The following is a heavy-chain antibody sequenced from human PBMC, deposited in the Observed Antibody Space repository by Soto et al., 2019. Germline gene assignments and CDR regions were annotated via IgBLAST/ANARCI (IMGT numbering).Heavy chain of an antibody. Sequence: GGSLRLSCAASGFTFSSYAMSWVRQAPGKGLEWVSAISGSGGSTYYADSVKGRFTIPRDNSKNTLYLQMNSLRAEDTAVYYCAKDLEIQLWFPYFDYWGQGTLVTVSS. CDR1: GFTFSSYA. J-gene: IGHJ4*02. CDR2: ISGSGGST. D-gene: IGHD5-18*01. V-gene: IGHV3-23*01. CDR3: AKDLEIQLWFPYFDY.